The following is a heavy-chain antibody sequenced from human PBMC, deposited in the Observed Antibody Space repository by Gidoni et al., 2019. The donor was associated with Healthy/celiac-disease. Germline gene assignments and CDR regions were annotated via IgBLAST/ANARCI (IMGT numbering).Heavy chain of an antibody. CDR1: GFTFGDYA. Sequence: EVQLVESGGGLVQPGRSLRLSCTASGFTFGDYAMSWVRQAPGKGLEWVGFIRSKAYGGTTEYAASVKGRFTISRDDSKSIAYLQMNSLKTEDTAVYYCTRDSRVGIAAAGFFDYWGQGTLVTVSS. CDR3: TRDSRVGIAAAGFFDY. J-gene: IGHJ4*02. D-gene: IGHD6-13*01. CDR2: IRSKAYGGTT. V-gene: IGHV3-49*04.